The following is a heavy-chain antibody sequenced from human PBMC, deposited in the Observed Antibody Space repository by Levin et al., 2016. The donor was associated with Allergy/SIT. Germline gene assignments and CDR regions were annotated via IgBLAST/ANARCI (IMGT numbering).Heavy chain of an antibody. J-gene: IGHJ4*02. CDR3: ARGGRDYYDSSGYYYGGQYYFDY. V-gene: IGHV1-2*02. CDR2: INPNSGGT. D-gene: IGHD3-22*01. Sequence: WVRQAPGQGLEWMGWINPNSGGTNYAQKFQGRVTMTRDTSISTAYMELSRLRSDDTAVYYCARGGRDYYDSSGYYYGGQYYFDYWGQGTLVTVSS.